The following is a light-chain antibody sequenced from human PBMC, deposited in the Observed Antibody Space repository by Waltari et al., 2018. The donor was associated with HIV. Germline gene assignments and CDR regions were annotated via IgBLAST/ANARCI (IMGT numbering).Light chain of an antibody. CDR1: RSDVGGYNY. Sequence: QSAVTQPPSASGLPGQSVTLPCTATRSDVGGYNYVSWYQQHPGKAPKLMIYEVSKRPSGVPDRFSGSKSGNPASLTVSGLQAEDEADYYCSSYAGSNPLFGGGTKLTVL. CDR2: EVS. CDR3: SSYAGSNPL. J-gene: IGLJ2*01. V-gene: IGLV2-8*01.